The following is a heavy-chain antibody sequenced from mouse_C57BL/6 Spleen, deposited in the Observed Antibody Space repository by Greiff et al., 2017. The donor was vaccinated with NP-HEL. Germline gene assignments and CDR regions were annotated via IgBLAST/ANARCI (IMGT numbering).Heavy chain of an antibody. J-gene: IGHJ4*01. Sequence: VQLQQSGAELVRPGASVKLSCTASGFNIKDYYMHWVKQRPEQGLEWIGRIDPEDGDTEYAPKFQGKATMTADTSSNTAYLQLSSLTAEDTAVYFCTTGPYYYAMDYWGQGTSGTVSS. CDR1: GFNIKDYY. CDR2: IDPEDGDT. V-gene: IGHV14-1*01. CDR3: TTGPYYYAMDY.